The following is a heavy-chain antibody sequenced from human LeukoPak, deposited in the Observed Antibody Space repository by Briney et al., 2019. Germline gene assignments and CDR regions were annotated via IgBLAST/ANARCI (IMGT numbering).Heavy chain of an antibody. CDR2: ITGDGRST. J-gene: IGHJ4*02. Sequence: PGGSLRRSCAAPGFNFHLYAVHWVGLAPGKGLESGSLITGDGRSTYYADSVKSRFTNSRDNSKISLYLQMNSLRTEFTALYYCAKRSYDSSGPTDWGQGTLVTVSS. V-gene: IGHV3-43*02. CDR1: GFNFHLYA. CDR3: AKRSYDSSGPTD. D-gene: IGHD3-22*01.